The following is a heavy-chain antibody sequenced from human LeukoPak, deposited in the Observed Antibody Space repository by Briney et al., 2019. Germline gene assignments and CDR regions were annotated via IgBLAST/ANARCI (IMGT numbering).Heavy chain of an antibody. Sequence: MRSETLSLTCTVSGGSISSSSYYWGWIRQPPGKGLEWIGSICYSGSTYYNPSLKSRVTISVDTSKNQFSLKLSSVTAADTAVYYCARGYIIAAAGRYFDYWGQGTLVTVSS. CDR3: ARGYIIAAAGRYFDY. J-gene: IGHJ4*02. CDR1: GGSISSSSYY. D-gene: IGHD6-13*01. V-gene: IGHV4-39*01. CDR2: ICYSGST.